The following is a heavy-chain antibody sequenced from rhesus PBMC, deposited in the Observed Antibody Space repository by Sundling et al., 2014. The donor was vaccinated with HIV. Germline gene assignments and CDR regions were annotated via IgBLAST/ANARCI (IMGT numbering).Heavy chain of an antibody. CDR3: AGMGLGSYYYGLDS. Sequence: QVQLQESGPGLVKSSETLSLTCAVSRGSFSGYFWGWIRQPPGKGLEWIGNIYSTSGNTYYNPAVKSRVTISRGTTKNELSLKLTSVTVADTAVYYCAGMGLGSYYYGLDSWGQGVVVTVSP. J-gene: IGHJ6*01. D-gene: IGHD6-25*01. CDR1: RGSFSGYF. V-gene: IGHV4-165*01. CDR2: IYSTSGNT.